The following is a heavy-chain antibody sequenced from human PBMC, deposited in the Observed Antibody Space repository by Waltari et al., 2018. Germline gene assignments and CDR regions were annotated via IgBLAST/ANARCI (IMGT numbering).Heavy chain of an antibody. CDR3: AKDRVIGLATPYYFDY. Sequence: QVQLVESGGGVVQPGGSLRLSCAASGFTFSSYGMHWVRQAPGKGLEWVAFIRYDGSNKYYADSVKGRFTISRDNSKNTLYLQMNSLRAEDTAVYYCAKDRVIGLATPYYFDYWGQGTLVTVSS. V-gene: IGHV3-30*02. CDR2: IRYDGSNK. D-gene: IGHD2-15*01. J-gene: IGHJ4*02. CDR1: GFTFSSYG.